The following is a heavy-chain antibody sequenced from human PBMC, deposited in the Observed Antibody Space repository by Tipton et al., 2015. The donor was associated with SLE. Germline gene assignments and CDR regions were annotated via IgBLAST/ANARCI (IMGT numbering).Heavy chain of an antibody. D-gene: IGHD3-22*01. CDR2: INHSGST. Sequence: TLSLTCAVYGGSFSGYYWSWIRQPPGKGLEWIGEINHSGSTNYNPSLKSRVTISVDTSKNQFSLKLSSVTAADTAVYYCARVAMIVVVITTEAFDIWGQGTMVTVSS. CDR3: ARVAMIVVVITTEAFDI. V-gene: IGHV4-34*01. J-gene: IGHJ3*02. CDR1: GGSFSGYY.